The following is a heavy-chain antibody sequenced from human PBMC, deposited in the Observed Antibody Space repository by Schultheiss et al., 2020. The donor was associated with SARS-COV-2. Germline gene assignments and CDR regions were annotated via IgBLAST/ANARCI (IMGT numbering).Heavy chain of an antibody. D-gene: IGHD6-13*01. V-gene: IGHV3-11*01. CDR1: GFTFSDYY. CDR3: ARDLAAAVGYYYYYGMDV. Sequence: GGSLRLSCAASGFTFSDYYMSWIRQAPGKGLEWVSYISSSGSTIYYADSVKGRFTISRDNAKNSLYLQMNSLRAEDTAVYYCARDLAAAVGYYYYYGMDVWGQGTTVTVSS. J-gene: IGHJ6*02. CDR2: ISSSGSTI.